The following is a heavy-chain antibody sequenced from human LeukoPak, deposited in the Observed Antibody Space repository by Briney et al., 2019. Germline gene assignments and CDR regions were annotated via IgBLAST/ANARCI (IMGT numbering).Heavy chain of an antibody. D-gene: IGHD6-13*01. Sequence: GGSLRLSCAMSGFTFSSYAMSWVRQAPGKGLEWVSTISGSGGSTYYTDSVKGRFTISRDNSKNTLYLQMNSLRAEDTAVYYCAPILAAPGTRYFNYWGQGTLVTVSS. CDR2: ISGSGGST. J-gene: IGHJ4*02. V-gene: IGHV3-23*01. CDR3: APILAAPGTRYFNY. CDR1: GFTFSSYA.